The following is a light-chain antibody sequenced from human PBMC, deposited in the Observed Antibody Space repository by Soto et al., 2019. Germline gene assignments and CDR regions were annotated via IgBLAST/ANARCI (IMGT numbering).Light chain of an antibody. Sequence: QSALTQPRSVSGSPGQSVTISCTGTSSDVGDYNYVSWYQQYPGKAPKLVIYDVSKRPSGVPDRFSGSKSGNTASLTISGLQDEEEADYYCCSFAGSYTFGVFGGGTKLTVL. J-gene: IGLJ3*02. CDR2: DVS. CDR1: SSDVGDYNY. CDR3: CSFAGSYTFGV. V-gene: IGLV2-11*01.